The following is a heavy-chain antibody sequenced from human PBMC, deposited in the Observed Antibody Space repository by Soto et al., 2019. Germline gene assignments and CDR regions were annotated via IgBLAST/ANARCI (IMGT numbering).Heavy chain of an antibody. V-gene: IGHV4-31*03. CDR3: ARGPRYYDSSGYYLDY. Sequence: SETLSLTCTVSGGSISSGGYYWSWIRQHPGKGLEWIGYIYYSGSTYYNPSLKSRVTISVDTSKNQFSLKLSSVTAADTAVYYCARGPRYYDSSGYYLDYWGQGTLVTVSS. D-gene: IGHD3-22*01. J-gene: IGHJ4*02. CDR2: IYYSGST. CDR1: GGSISSGGYY.